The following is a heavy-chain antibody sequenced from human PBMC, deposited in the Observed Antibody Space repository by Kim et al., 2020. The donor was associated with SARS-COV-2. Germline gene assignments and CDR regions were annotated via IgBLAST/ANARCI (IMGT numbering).Heavy chain of an antibody. V-gene: IGHV3-48*02. CDR3: ARNYYDSSYYFDY. D-gene: IGHD3-22*01. J-gene: IGHJ4*02. Sequence: YADSVKGRFTIPRDNAKNSLYLQMNSLRDEDTAVYYCARNYYDSSYYFDYWGQGTLVTVSS.